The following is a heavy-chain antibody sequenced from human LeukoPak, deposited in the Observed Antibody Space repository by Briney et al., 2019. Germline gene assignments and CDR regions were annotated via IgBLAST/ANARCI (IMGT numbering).Heavy chain of an antibody. D-gene: IGHD2-15*01. CDR1: GFTFSSYA. CDR2: ISGSGGST. Sequence: GGSLRLSCAASGFTFSSYAMSWVRQAPGKGLEWVSAISGSGGSTYYADSVKGRFTISRDNSKNTLYMQMNSLRAEDTAVYYCAKRVSSGGSCYDHWGQGTLVTVSS. J-gene: IGHJ5*02. V-gene: IGHV3-23*01. CDR3: AKRVSSGGSCYDH.